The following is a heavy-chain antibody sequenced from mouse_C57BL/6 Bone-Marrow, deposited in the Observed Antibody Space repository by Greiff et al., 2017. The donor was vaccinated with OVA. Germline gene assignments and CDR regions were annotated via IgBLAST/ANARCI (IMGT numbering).Heavy chain of an antibody. D-gene: IGHD1-1*01. V-gene: IGHV5-17*01. CDR2: ISSGSSTI. CDR3: ASFITTVVATDWYFDV. J-gene: IGHJ1*03. CDR1: GFTFSDYG. Sequence: EVHLVESGGGLVKPGGSLKLSCAASGFTFSDYGMHWVRQAPEKGLEWVAYISSGSSTIYYADTVKGRFTISRDNAKNTLFLQMTSLRSEDTAMYYCASFITTVVATDWYFDVWGTGTTVTVSS.